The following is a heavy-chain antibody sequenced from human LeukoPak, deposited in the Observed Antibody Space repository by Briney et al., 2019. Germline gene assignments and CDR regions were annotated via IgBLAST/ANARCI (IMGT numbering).Heavy chain of an antibody. CDR1: GFTFSSYS. D-gene: IGHD6-13*01. Sequence: GGSLRLSCAASGFTFSSYSMNWVRQAPGKGLEWVSYISSSSSTIYYADSVKGRFTISRDNAKNSLYLQMNSLRAEDTAVYYCARDHDSSSCPYFDYWGQGTLVTVSS. CDR2: ISSSSSTI. CDR3: ARDHDSSSCPYFDY. V-gene: IGHV3-48*01. J-gene: IGHJ4*02.